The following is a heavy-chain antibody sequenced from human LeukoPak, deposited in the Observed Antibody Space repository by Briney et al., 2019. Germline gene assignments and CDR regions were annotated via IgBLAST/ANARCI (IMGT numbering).Heavy chain of an antibody. CDR1: GGTFSSYA. V-gene: IGHV1-69*05. Sequence: ASVKVSCKASGGTFSSYAISWVRQAPGHGIEGMRGVIPIFGTANYAQKFQGRVTITTDESTSTAYMELSSLRSEDTAVYYCARLRGPIAAEPMEVWGKGTTVTVSS. CDR2: VIPIFGTA. D-gene: IGHD6-13*01. CDR3: ARLRGPIAAEPMEV. J-gene: IGHJ6*04.